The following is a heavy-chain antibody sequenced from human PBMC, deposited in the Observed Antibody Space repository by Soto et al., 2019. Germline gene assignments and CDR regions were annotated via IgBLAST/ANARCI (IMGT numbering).Heavy chain of an antibody. CDR2: IKQDGSEK. CDR3: ARDKELSVFDY. V-gene: IGHV3-7*01. Sequence: GGSLRLSCAASGFTFSSYGMHWVRQAPGKGLEWVANIKQDGSEKYYVDSVKGRFTISRDNAKNSLYLQMNSLRAEDTAVYYCARDKELSVFDYWGQGTLVTVSS. D-gene: IGHD1-26*01. J-gene: IGHJ4*02. CDR1: GFTFSSYG.